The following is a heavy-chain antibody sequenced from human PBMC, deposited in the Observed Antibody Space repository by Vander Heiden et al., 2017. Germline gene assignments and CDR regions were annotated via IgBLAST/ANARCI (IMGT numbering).Heavy chain of an antibody. CDR1: VYTFSDYY. V-gene: IGHV1-2*02. D-gene: IGHD3-16*01. CDR2: MNPNSGDT. CDR3: ARNSPYNYVWGIIDY. Sequence: QVQLVQSGGEVKKPGASMKVSCKASVYTFSDYYIHWVRQAPGQGVEWRGWMNPNSGDTNYAQKFQDRVTMTRDTSINTAYMEVSRLRSDDTAVYYCARNSPYNYVWGIIDYWGQGTLVTVSS. J-gene: IGHJ4*02.